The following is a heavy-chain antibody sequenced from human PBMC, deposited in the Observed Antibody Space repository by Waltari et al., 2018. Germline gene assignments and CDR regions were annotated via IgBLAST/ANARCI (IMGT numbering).Heavy chain of an antibody. J-gene: IGHJ4*02. CDR3: ARASIAARRGFDY. CDR2: IYYSGST. Sequence: QLQLQESGPGLVKPSETLSLTCTVSGGSISSSSYYWGWLRQPPGKGLEWIGSIYYSGSTYYNPSLKSRVTISVDTSKNQFSLKLSSVTAADTAVYYCARASIAARRGFDYWGQGTLVTVSS. V-gene: IGHV4-39*07. CDR1: GGSISSSSYY. D-gene: IGHD6-6*01.